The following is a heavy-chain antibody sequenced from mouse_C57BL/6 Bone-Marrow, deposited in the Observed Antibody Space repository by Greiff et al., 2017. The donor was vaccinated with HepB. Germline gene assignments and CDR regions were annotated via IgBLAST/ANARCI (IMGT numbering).Heavy chain of an antibody. Sequence: EVHLVESGEGLVKPGGSLKLSCAASGFTFSSYAMSWVRQTPEKRLEWVAYISSGGDYIYYADTVKGRFTISRDNARNTLYLQMSSLKSEDTAMYYCTRDIYYYGSSHYFDYWGQGTTLTVSS. D-gene: IGHD1-1*01. CDR1: GFTFSSYA. V-gene: IGHV5-9-1*02. CDR3: TRDIYYYGSSHYFDY. J-gene: IGHJ2*01. CDR2: ISSGGDYI.